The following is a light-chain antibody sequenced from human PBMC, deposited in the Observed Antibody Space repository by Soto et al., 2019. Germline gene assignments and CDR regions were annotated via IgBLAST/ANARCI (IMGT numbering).Light chain of an antibody. Sequence: QSVLTQPPSVSGAPGQRVTISCTGSSSNIGAGYDVHWYQQLPGTAPKLLIYGNSNRPSGVPDRFSGSKSGTSASLAITGLQAEDDADYYCQSYASSMSGCVSGTGHKVTDL. V-gene: IGLV1-40*01. CDR1: SSNIGAGYD. J-gene: IGLJ1*01. CDR2: GNS. CDR3: QSYASSMSGCV.